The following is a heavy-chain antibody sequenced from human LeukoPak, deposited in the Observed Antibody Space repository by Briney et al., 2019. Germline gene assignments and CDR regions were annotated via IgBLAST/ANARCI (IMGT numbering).Heavy chain of an antibody. CDR3: AKDLNSSSWYGGYFDY. Sequence: GGSLRLSCAASGFTFSRYAMHWVRQAPGKGLEWVAVTSPDGNEKYYADSVKGRFTISRDNSKNTVFLQMNSLRAEDTAVYYCAKDLNSSSWYGGYFDYWGQGTLVTVSS. J-gene: IGHJ4*02. CDR2: TSPDGNEK. V-gene: IGHV3-30*07. CDR1: GFTFSRYA. D-gene: IGHD6-13*01.